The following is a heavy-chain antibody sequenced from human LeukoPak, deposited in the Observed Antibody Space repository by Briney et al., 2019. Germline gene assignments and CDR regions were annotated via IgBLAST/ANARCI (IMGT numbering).Heavy chain of an antibody. J-gene: IGHJ6*02. CDR1: GYSFTSYW. CDR2: IFPGDSDA. V-gene: IGHV5-51*01. CDR3: ARLGAVGGYNFGYYYHMDV. Sequence: GESLKISCKGSGYSFTSYWIGWVRQMPGKGLEWMGIIFPGDSDARYSPSFQGQVTISADKSISTAYLQWSSLKASDTAMYYRARLGAVGGYNFGYYYHMDVWGQGTTVTVSS. D-gene: IGHD5-24*01.